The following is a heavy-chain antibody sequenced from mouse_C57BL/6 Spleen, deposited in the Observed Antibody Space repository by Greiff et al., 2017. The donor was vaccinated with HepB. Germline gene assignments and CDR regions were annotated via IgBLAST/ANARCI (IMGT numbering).Heavy chain of an antibody. J-gene: IGHJ2*01. CDR1: GYAFTNYL. CDR2: INPGSGGT. CDR3: ARFFYY. V-gene: IGHV1-54*01. Sequence: QVQLQQSGAELVRPGTSVKVSCKASGYAFTNYLIEWVKQRPGQGLEWIGVINPGSGGTNYNEKFKGKATLTADKSSSTAYMQLSSLTSEDSAVYFCARFFYYWGQGTTLTVSS.